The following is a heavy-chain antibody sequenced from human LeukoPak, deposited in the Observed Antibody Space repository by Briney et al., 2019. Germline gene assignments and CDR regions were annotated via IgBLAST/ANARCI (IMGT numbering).Heavy chain of an antibody. CDR3: ARDSPPSPYGSRAMDY. D-gene: IGHD3-10*01. Sequence: SVKVSCKASGGTFSSYAISWVRQAPGQGLEWMGRIIPILGTANYAQKFQGRVTITADKSTSTAYMELSSLRSEDTAVYYCARDSPPSPYGSRAMDYWGQGTLVTVSS. J-gene: IGHJ4*02. V-gene: IGHV1-69*04. CDR1: GGTFSSYA. CDR2: IIPILGTA.